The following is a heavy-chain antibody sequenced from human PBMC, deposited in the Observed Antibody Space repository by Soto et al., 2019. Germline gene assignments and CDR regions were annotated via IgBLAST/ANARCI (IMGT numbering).Heavy chain of an antibody. V-gene: IGHV6-1*01. J-gene: IGHJ6*02. Sequence: PSQTLSLTCAISGDSVSSNSAAWNWIRQSPSRGLEWLGRTYYRSKWYNDYAVSVKSRITINPDTSKNQFSLQLNSVTPEDTAVYYCARVGGIAAAGNNYGMDVWGQGTTVTVSS. CDR3: ARVGGIAAAGNNYGMDV. CDR2: TYYRSKWYN. D-gene: IGHD6-13*01. CDR1: GDSVSSNSAA.